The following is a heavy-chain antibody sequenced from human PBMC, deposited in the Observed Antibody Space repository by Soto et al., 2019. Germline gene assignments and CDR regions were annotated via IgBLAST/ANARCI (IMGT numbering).Heavy chain of an antibody. J-gene: IGHJ4*01. Sequence: PGGSLRLSCVGSGFTFSNYGMHWVRQPPGKGLEWVALISDDGDKRYYADSVRGRLIISRDNSKDTLYLQMNSLGPDDTAVYFWAKARVRIVGATFCDYWGHGTPVTVSS. CDR3: AKARVRIVGATFCDY. CDR2: ISDDGDKR. V-gene: IGHV3-30*18. D-gene: IGHD1-26*01. CDR1: GFTFSNYG.